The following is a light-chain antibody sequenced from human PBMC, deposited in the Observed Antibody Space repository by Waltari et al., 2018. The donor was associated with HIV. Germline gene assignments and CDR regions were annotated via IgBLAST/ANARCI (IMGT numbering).Light chain of an antibody. V-gene: IGLV1-40*01. CDR2: GDT. Sequence: QSVLTQPPSVSGAPGQRVTISCTGNSSNIGAGFDVHGYQQLPETAPKILIYGDTNRPSGVPDRFSGSKSGTSASLAITGLQAEDEADYYCQSYDSGLSVVFGGGTKLTVL. CDR3: QSYDSGLSVV. CDR1: SSNIGAGFD. J-gene: IGLJ3*02.